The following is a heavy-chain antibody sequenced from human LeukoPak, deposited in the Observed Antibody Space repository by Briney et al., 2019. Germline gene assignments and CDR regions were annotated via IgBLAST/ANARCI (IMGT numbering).Heavy chain of an antibody. CDR1: GFTFSSYA. CDR3: ARLGIAAAGTYRLRDY. J-gene: IGHJ4*02. Sequence: GGSLRLSCAASGFTFSSYAMSWVRQAPGKGLEWVSAISGSGGSTYYADSVKGRFTISRDNSKNTLYLQMNSLRAEDTAVYYCARLGIAAAGTYRLRDYWGQGTLVTVSS. D-gene: IGHD6-13*01. CDR2: ISGSGGST. V-gene: IGHV3-23*01.